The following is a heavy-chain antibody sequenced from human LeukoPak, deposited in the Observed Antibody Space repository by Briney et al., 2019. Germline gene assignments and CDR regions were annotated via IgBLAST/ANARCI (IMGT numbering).Heavy chain of an antibody. J-gene: IGHJ4*02. CDR3: ARDMVAAALDY. CDR2: IIPIFGTA. V-gene: IGHV1-69*05. CDR1: GGTFSSYA. D-gene: IGHD6-13*01. Sequence: SVKVSCKASGGTFSSYAFSWVRQAPGQGLEWMGRIIPIFGTANYAQKFQGRVTITTDESTSTAYMELSSLRSEDTAVYYCARDMVAAALDYWGQGTLVTVSS.